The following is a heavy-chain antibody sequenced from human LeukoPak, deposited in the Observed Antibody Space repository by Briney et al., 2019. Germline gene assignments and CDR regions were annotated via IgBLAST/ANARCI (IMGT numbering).Heavy chain of an antibody. CDR3: AREKGYYYDSSGYPRPDAFDI. CDR2: ISGSGGST. Sequence: GGSLRLSCAASGFTFSSYAMSWVRQAPGKGLEWVSAISGSGGSTYYADSVEGRFTISRDNSKNTLYLQMNSLRAEDTAVYYCAREKGYYYDSSGYPRPDAFDIWGQGTMVTVSS. D-gene: IGHD3-22*01. CDR1: GFTFSSYA. J-gene: IGHJ3*02. V-gene: IGHV3-23*01.